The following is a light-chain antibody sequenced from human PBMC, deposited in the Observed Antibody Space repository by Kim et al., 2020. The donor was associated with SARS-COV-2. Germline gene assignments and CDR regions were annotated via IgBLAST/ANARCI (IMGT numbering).Light chain of an antibody. Sequence: SLTQEERAPLSCRASQSVSSTYLAWYQHKPGQAPRLLIYDASSRATGVPDRFSGSGSGTDFTLTITRLEPEGFAVYYCQQYDGSYTFGQGTKLEI. CDR2: DAS. V-gene: IGKV3-20*01. CDR3: QQYDGSYT. CDR1: QSVSSTY. J-gene: IGKJ2*01.